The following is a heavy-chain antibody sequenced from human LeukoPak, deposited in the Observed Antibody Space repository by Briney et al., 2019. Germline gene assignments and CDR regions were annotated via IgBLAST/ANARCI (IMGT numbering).Heavy chain of an antibody. J-gene: IGHJ4*02. CDR2: ISSSSSYI. V-gene: IGHV3-21*01. Sequence: GGSLRLSCAASGFTVSSSYMNWVRQAPGKGLEWVSSISSSSSYIYYADSVKGRFTISRDNAKNSLYLQMNSLRAEDTAAYYCARGGADYGFDYWGQGTLVTVSS. CDR1: GFTVSSSY. CDR3: ARGGADYGFDY. D-gene: IGHD3-16*01.